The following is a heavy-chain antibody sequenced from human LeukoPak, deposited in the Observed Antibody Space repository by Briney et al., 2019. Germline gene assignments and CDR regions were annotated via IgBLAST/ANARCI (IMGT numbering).Heavy chain of an antibody. Sequence: TSETLSLTCTVSGGSISNDYWSWIRQPAGKGLEWIGRIHSSGSTNYNPPLKSRVTMSVDTSENQFSLMLRSVTAADTAVYYCARDGAPRWFDPWGQGTLVTVSS. CDR2: IHSSGST. CDR1: GGSISNDY. CDR3: ARDGAPRWFDP. J-gene: IGHJ5*02. D-gene: IGHD3-16*01. V-gene: IGHV4-4*07.